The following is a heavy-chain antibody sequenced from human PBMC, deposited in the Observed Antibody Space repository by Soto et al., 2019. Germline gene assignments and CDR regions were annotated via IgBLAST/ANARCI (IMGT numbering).Heavy chain of an antibody. CDR2: ISSAGTNK. V-gene: IGHV3-30-3*01. Sequence: QVQLVGSGGGVVQPGTSLSLSCAASGFTFSIYAMHWVRQAPEKGLEWVAVISSAGTNKNHADSVRGRFSISRDNSNNMLHLQMDNMRVDDTAVYYCVRSNSEAGWGQFDYWGQGTLVTVSS. CDR1: GFTFSIYA. J-gene: IGHJ4*02. CDR3: VRSNSEAGWGQFDY. D-gene: IGHD3-16*01.